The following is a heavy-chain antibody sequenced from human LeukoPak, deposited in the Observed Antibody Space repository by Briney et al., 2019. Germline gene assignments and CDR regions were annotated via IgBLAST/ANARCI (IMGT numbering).Heavy chain of an antibody. J-gene: IGHJ3*01. CDR1: GGTFSSKA. CDR3: ARARSGGIFYDAFDV. D-gene: IGHD2-15*01. CDR2: IIPIFGTT. V-gene: IGHV1-69*01. Sequence: SVKVSCKASGGTFSSKAISWVRQAPGQGPEWMGEIIPIFGTTNDAQKFQGRVTITADESTSTAYMELSSLRSEDTAVYYCARARSGGIFYDAFDVWGQGTMVTVSS.